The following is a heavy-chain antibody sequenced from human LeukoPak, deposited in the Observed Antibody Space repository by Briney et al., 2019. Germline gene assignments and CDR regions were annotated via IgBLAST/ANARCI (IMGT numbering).Heavy chain of an antibody. CDR3: ARKDSYYDTFTDYRIWYFDL. CDR2: IGYNGDI. CDR1: GGSITPYY. Sequence: PSETLSLTCIVSGGSITPYYWSWIRQPPGKRLEWIGYIGYNGDIDYNPSLKSRVTISIDKSKNQISLRLSSVTAADTAVYYCARKDSYYDTFTDYRIWYFDLRGCGTLVTVSS. V-gene: IGHV4-59*01. J-gene: IGHJ2*01. D-gene: IGHD3-9*01.